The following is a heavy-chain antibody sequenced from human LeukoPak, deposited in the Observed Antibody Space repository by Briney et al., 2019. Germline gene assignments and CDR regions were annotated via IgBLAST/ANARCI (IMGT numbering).Heavy chain of an antibody. CDR2: IYHSGST. CDR3: ARQLTTVTLGWFDP. J-gene: IGHJ5*02. V-gene: IGHV4-34*01. Sequence: PSETLSLTCAVYGGSFSGYYWSWIRQPPGKGLEWIGSIYHSGSTYYNPSLKSRVTISVDTSKNQFSLKLSSVTAADTAVYYCARQLTTVTLGWFDPWGQGTLVTVSS. CDR1: GGSFSGYY. D-gene: IGHD4-17*01.